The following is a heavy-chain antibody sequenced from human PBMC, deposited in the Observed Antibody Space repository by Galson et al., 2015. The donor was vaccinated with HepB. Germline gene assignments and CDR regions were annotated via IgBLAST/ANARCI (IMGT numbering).Heavy chain of an antibody. V-gene: IGHV5-10-1*01. CDR3: ARRGMDFWSGYVLHDAFDI. CDR1: GYSFTSYW. J-gene: IGHJ3*02. D-gene: IGHD3-3*01. CDR2: IDPSDSYT. Sequence: QSGAEVKKPGESLRISCKGSGYSFTSYWISWVRQMPGKGLEWMGRIDPSDSYTNYSPSFQGHVTISADKSISTAYLQWSSLKASDTAMYYCARRGMDFWSGYVLHDAFDIWGQGTMVTVSS.